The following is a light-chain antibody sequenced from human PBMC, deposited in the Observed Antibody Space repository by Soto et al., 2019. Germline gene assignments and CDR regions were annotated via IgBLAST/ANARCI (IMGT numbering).Light chain of an antibody. CDR2: EVT. Sequence: QSVLTQPPSASGSPGQSVTISCTGTSSDVGGYNLVSWYQQHPGKAPKLMLYEVTKRPSGVPDRFSGSKSGNTASLTVSGLQAEDEADYYCSSYADSNNYVFGTGTKVTVL. J-gene: IGLJ1*01. CDR1: SSDVGGYNL. CDR3: SSYADSNNYV. V-gene: IGLV2-8*01.